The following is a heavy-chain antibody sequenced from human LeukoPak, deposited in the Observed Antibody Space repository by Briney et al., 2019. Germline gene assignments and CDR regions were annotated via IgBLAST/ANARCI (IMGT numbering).Heavy chain of an antibody. CDR3: ARDGSLPDY. CDR2: INSDGTT. CDR1: GFTFSSYW. Sequence: QTGGSLRLSCAASGFTFSSYWMHWVRQAPGKGLVWVSRINSDGTTSYADSVQGRFTISRDNAKNTLYLQMNSLRAEDTAVYYCARDGSLPDYWGQGTLVTVSS. J-gene: IGHJ4*02. V-gene: IGHV3-74*01.